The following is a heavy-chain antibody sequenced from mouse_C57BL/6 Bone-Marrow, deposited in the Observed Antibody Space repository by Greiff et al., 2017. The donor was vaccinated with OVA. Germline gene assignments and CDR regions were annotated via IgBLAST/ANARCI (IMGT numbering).Heavy chain of an antibody. CDR1: GYTFTSYG. D-gene: IGHD1-1*01. CDR2: IYPRSGNT. V-gene: IGHV1-81*01. Sequence: QVHVKQSGAELARPGASVKLSCTASGYTFTSYGISWVKQRTGQGLEWIGEIYPRSGNTYYNEKFKGKVTLTADKSSSTEYMELRSLTSEDSAVYFCARPSITTVVAYYFDYWGQGTTLTVSS. CDR3: ARPSITTVVAYYFDY. J-gene: IGHJ2*01.